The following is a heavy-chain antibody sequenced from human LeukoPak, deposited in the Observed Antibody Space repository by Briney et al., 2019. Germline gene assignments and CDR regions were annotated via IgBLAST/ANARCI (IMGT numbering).Heavy chain of an antibody. CDR2: ISGSGGGT. Sequence: GGSLRLSCAASGFTFSTYAMSWVRQAPGKGLEWVSGISGSGGGTYYADSVKGRSTISRDNSKNTLYLQMNSLRAEDTAVYYCAKGRRVGATDFDYWGQGTLVTVSS. D-gene: IGHD1-26*01. CDR3: AKGRRVGATDFDY. J-gene: IGHJ4*02. CDR1: GFTFSTYA. V-gene: IGHV3-23*01.